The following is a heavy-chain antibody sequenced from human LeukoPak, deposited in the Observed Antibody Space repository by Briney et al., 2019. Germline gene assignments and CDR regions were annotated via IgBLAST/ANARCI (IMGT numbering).Heavy chain of an antibody. CDR1: GFTFSSYG. CDR2: IWYDGSNK. Sequence: GGSLRLSCAAPGFTFSSYGMHWVRQAPGKGLEWVAVIWYDGSNKYYADSVKGRFTISRDNSKNTLYLQMNSLRAEDTAVYYCARMKWELVWYYYYGMDVWGQGTTVTVSS. J-gene: IGHJ6*02. D-gene: IGHD1-26*01. CDR3: ARMKWELVWYYYYGMDV. V-gene: IGHV3-33*01.